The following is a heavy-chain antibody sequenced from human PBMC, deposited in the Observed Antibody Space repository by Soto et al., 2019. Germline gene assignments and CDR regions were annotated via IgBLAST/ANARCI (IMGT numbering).Heavy chain of an antibody. D-gene: IGHD2-2*01. CDR2: ISYDGSNK. CDR3: ARDSTAANNYYYYYGMDV. J-gene: IGHJ6*02. Sequence: GGSLRLSCAASGFTFSSYAMHWVRQAPGKGLEWVAVISYDGSNKYYADSVKGRFTISRDNSKNTLYLQMNSLRAEDTAVHYCARDSTAANNYYYYYGMDVWGQGTTVTVSS. V-gene: IGHV3-30-3*01. CDR1: GFTFSSYA.